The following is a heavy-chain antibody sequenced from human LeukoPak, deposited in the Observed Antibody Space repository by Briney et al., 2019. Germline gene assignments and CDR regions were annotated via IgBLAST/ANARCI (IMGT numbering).Heavy chain of an antibody. J-gene: IGHJ4*02. V-gene: IGHV3-48*03. Sequence: GGSLRLSCAASGFTFSIYEMNWVRQAPGKGLEWVSYISTGGTTIHYTDSVKGRFTISRDNAKNSLYLQMNSLRAEDTAVYYCARSGGNFDYWGQGTLVTVSS. CDR3: ARSGGNFDY. D-gene: IGHD3-16*01. CDR2: ISTGGTTI. CDR1: GFTFSIYE.